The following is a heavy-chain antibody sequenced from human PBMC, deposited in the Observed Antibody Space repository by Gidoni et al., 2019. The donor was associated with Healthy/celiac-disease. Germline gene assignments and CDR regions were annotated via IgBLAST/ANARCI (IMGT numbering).Heavy chain of an antibody. V-gene: IGHV3-23*01. CDR3: AKDQYYYDSSGYYYYFDY. CDR2: T. Sequence: TYYADSVKGRFTISRDNSKNTLYLQMNSLRAEDTAVYYCAKDQYYYDSSGYYYYFDYWGQGTLVTVSS. J-gene: IGHJ4*02. D-gene: IGHD3-22*01.